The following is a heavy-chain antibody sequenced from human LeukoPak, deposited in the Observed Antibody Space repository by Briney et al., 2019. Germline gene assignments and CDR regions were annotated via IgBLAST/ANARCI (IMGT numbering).Heavy chain of an antibody. CDR1: GFIFSSHW. V-gene: IGHV3-7*03. CDR2: IKGDGSQK. D-gene: IGHD3-22*01. Sequence: GGSLRLSCAASGFIFSSHWMTWVRQAPGKGPEWVANIKGDGSQKNYVDSVKGRFTISRDNAKNSLFLQMNSLRAEDTAVYYCATPLDYYDSSGYHQGGDWGQGTLVTVSS. J-gene: IGHJ4*02. CDR3: ATPLDYYDSSGYHQGGD.